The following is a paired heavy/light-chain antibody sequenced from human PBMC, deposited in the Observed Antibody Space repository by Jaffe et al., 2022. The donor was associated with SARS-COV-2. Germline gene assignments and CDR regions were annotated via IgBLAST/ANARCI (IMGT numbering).Heavy chain of an antibody. J-gene: IGHJ4*02. CDR1: GGSFSGYY. CDR2: IYHSGST. D-gene: IGHD6-6*01. Sequence: QVQLQQWGAGLLKPSETLSLTCAVYGGSFSGYYWSWIRQPPGKGLEWIGKIYHSGSTDYNPSLKSRVAISLDTSKSQFSLKLTSVTASDTAVYYCARSSHYSTSSGVGYWGQGTLVTVSS. V-gene: IGHV4-34*01. CDR3: ARSSHYSTSSGVGY.
Light chain of an antibody. CDR1: SSNIGNNY. V-gene: IGLV1-51*01. J-gene: IGLJ3*02. CDR2: DNN. CDR3: GTWDSSLSARV. Sequence: QSVLTQPPSVSAAPGQKVTISCSGSSSNIGNNYVSWYQQFPGTAPKLLIYDNNKRPSGIPDRFSGSKSGTSATLGITGLQTGDEADYYCGTWDSSLSARVFGGGTKLTVL.